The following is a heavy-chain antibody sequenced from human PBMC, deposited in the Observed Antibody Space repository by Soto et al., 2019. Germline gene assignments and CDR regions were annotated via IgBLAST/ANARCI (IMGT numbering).Heavy chain of an antibody. J-gene: IGHJ4*02. D-gene: IGHD2-2*01. V-gene: IGHV3-21*01. CDR3: ARGKGYCISTSCYDLDY. CDR2: ISSSSSYI. CDR1: GFTFSSYS. Sequence: EVPLVESGGGLVKPGGSLRLSCAASGFTFSSYSMNWVRQAPGKGLEWVSSISSSSSYIYYADSVKGRFTISRDNAKNSLYLQMNSLRAEDTAVYYCARGKGYCISTSCYDLDYWGQGTLVTVSS.